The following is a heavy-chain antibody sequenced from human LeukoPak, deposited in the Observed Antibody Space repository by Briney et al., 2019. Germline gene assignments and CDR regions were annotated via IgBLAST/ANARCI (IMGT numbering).Heavy chain of an antibody. CDR3: TRDSIGDSTWPNY. CDR1: GYTFTNYA. J-gene: IGHJ4*02. Sequence: ASVTVSCKASGYTFTNYAMNWVRQAPGQGLEWMGWINTNTGNPTYAQGFTGRFVFSLDTSVSTAYLQISSLKAEDTAVYYCTRDSIGDSTWPNYWGQGTLVTVSS. D-gene: IGHD3-16*01. V-gene: IGHV7-4-1*02. CDR2: INTNTGNP.